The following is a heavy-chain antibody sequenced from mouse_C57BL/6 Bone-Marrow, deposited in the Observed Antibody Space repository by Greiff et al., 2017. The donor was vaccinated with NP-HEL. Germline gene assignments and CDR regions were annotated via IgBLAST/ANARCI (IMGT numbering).Heavy chain of an antibody. D-gene: IGHD1-1*01. CDR1: GFTFSSYG. Sequence: EVMLVESGGDLVKPGGSLKLSCAASGFTFSSYGMSWVRQTPDKRLEWVATISSGGSYTYYPDSVKGRFTISSYNAKNTLYLQMSSLKSEDTAMYYCARRNYYGSSYYFDYWGQGTTLTVSS. J-gene: IGHJ2*01. V-gene: IGHV5-6*02. CDR2: ISSGGSYT. CDR3: ARRNYYGSSYYFDY.